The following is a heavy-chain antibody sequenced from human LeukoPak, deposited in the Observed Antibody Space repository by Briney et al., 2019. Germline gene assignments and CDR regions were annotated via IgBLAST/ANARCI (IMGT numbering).Heavy chain of an antibody. V-gene: IGHV3-74*01. CDR2: INSDGSST. Sequence: GGSLRLSCAASGFTFSSYWMHWVRQAPGKGLVWVSRINSDGSSTSYADSVKGRFTISRDNPKNTLYLLMNSLRAEDTAVYYCAREVSYRSSWYLDYWGQGTLATVSS. CDR1: GFTFSSYW. D-gene: IGHD6-13*01. J-gene: IGHJ4*02. CDR3: AREVSYRSSWYLDY.